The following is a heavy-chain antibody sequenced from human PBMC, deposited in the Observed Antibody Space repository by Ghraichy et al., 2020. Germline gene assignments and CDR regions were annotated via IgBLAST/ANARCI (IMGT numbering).Heavy chain of an antibody. CDR3: AKARGYYHDSTGHTFDS. D-gene: IGHD3-22*01. CDR1: GDSISSYY. Sequence: SQTRALTCTVSGDSISSYYWSWIRQPPGKGLEWIGYIYNGEGINYNPSLKSRVTISLDTSKNQLSLKVRSVTTADTAVYYCAKARGYYHDSTGHTFDSWGQGTLVTVSS. J-gene: IGHJ4*02. V-gene: IGHV4-59*01. CDR2: IYNGEGI.